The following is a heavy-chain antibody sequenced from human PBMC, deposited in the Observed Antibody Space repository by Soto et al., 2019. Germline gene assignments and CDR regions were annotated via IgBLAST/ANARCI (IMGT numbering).Heavy chain of an antibody. J-gene: IGHJ3*02. CDR2: IYPGDSDT. Sequence: GESLKISCKGSGYSFTSYWIGWVRQMPGKGLEWMGIIYPGDSDTRYSPSFQGQVTISADKSISTAYLQWSSLKASDTAMCYCARYCSGGSCYYDAFDIRGQGTMVTVSS. D-gene: IGHD2-15*01. CDR1: GYSFTSYW. CDR3: ARYCSGGSCYYDAFDI. V-gene: IGHV5-51*01.